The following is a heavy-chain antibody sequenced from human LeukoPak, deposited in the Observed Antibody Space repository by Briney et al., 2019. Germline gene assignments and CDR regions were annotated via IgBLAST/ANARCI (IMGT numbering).Heavy chain of an antibody. D-gene: IGHD1-1*01. CDR1: GFTMSGIH. V-gene: IGHV3-66*01. J-gene: IGHJ5*02. Sequence: GGSLRLSCKASGFTMSGIHMNWVRQAPGKGLDWVSGLYAGGSTYYAGSVTGRFTISRDDSKNTLYLHMTSLRVDDTAICFCVRGNGNVGGRLDPWGQGAWVIVSS. CDR2: LYAGGST. CDR3: VRGNGNVGGRLDP.